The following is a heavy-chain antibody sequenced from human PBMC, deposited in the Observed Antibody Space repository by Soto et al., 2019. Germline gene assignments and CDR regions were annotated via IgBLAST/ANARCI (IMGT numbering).Heavy chain of an antibody. Sequence: QVQLQESGPGLVKPSETLSLTCTVSGGSINNHYWSWLRQPPGKGLEWIGYIYYTGSTNYNPFLKSQVTMSVDTVKHHLSLNLTSLTTADTAMYYCTRDNWYSEYWGQGTLVTVSS. CDR3: TRDNWYSEY. J-gene: IGHJ4*02. CDR1: GGSINNHY. CDR2: IYYTGST. V-gene: IGHV4-59*11.